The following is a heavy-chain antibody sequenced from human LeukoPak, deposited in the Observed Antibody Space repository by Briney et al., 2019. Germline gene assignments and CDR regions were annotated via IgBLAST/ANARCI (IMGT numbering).Heavy chain of an antibody. CDR3: ARGGRDGYKDYYYYYMDV. CDR2: ISSSSSTI. Sequence: GGSLRLSCAASGFTFSSYSMNWVRQAPGKGLEWVSYISSSSSTIYYADSVKGRFTISRDNAKNSLYLQMNSLRAEDTAVYYCARGGRDGYKDYYYYYMDVWGKGTTVTVSS. D-gene: IGHD5-24*01. J-gene: IGHJ6*03. CDR1: GFTFSSYS. V-gene: IGHV3-48*04.